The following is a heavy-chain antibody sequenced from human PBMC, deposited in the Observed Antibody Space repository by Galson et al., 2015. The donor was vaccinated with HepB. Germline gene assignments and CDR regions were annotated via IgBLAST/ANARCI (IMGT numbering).Heavy chain of an antibody. CDR3: AKGHGMSTSLDY. Sequence: SLRLSCAVSGFTFNGYSMHWVRQAPGKGLEWVSRISWGGATPEYAESVRGRFTISRDNSKNSLYSQMTSLKSEDTALYYCAKGHGMSTSLDYWGQGTLVPVSS. CDR2: ISWGGATP. D-gene: IGHD5/OR15-5a*01. CDR1: GFTFNGYS. V-gene: IGHV3-43*01. J-gene: IGHJ4*02.